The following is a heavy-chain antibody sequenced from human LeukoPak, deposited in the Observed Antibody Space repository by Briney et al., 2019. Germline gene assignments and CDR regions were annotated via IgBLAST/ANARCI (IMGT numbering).Heavy chain of an antibody. CDR2: INHSGST. V-gene: IGHV4-34*01. J-gene: IGHJ4*02. CDR3: ARTRGRIMITFGGVHFDY. Sequence: SETLSLTYAVYGGSFSGYYWSWIRQPPGKGLEWIGEINHSGSTNYNPSLKSRVTISVDTSKNQFSLKLSSVTAADTAVYYCARTRGRIMITFGGVHFDYWGQGTLVTVSS. CDR1: GGSFSGYY. D-gene: IGHD3-16*01.